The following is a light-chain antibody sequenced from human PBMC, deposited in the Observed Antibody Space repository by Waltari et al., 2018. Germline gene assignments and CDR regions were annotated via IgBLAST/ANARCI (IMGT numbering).Light chain of an antibody. Sequence: DIVMTQSPASLAVSLGERATIYCKSSESILYSSTNNNYLAWYQVKPGQPPKLLIYWASTRESGVPDRFSGSESGTDFTLTISSLQAEDVADYYCQQYYSPPHTFGQGTKLEI. J-gene: IGKJ2*01. CDR3: QQYYSPPHT. V-gene: IGKV4-1*01. CDR2: WAS. CDR1: ESILYSSTNNNY.